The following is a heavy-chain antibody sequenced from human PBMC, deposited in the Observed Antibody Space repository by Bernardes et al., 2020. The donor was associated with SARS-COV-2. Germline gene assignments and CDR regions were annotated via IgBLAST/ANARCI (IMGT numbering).Heavy chain of an antibody. CDR3: ARGEQG. Sequence: GGSLRLSCVASGFSFSSYWMHWVRQTPGKGLVWVSRINSDGSSTIYADSVKGRFTISRDNAKNTVYLQMNSLRAEDTAVYYCARGEQGWGQGTLVTVSS. V-gene: IGHV3-74*01. CDR1: GFSFSSYW. J-gene: IGHJ4*02. CDR2: INSDGSST.